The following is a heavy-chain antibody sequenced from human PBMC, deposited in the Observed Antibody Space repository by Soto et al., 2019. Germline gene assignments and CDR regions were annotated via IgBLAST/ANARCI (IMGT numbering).Heavy chain of an antibody. J-gene: IGHJ6*02. Sequence: QVQLVESGGGVVQPGRSLRLSCAASGFTFSSYGMHWVRQAPGKGLEWVAVISYDGSNKYYADSVKGRFTISRDNSKNTVYLQINSLRAEDTAVYYCAKDRENCMDVGGQGTTVSVCS. CDR2: ISYDGSNK. CDR3: AKDRENCMDV. V-gene: IGHV3-30*18. D-gene: IGHD1-26*01. CDR1: GFTFSSYG.